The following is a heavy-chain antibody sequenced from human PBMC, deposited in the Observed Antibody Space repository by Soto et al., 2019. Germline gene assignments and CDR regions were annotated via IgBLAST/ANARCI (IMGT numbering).Heavy chain of an antibody. J-gene: IGHJ5*02. Sequence: QVQLVQSGAEVKKPGASVKVSCKASGYTFPSYDINWVRQATGQGLEWMGWMNPNIGNTGYAQKFQGRVTMTRNTYIRTAYMGLSSLRSEDTAVYYCAREHYGNSAWFDPWGQGTLVTVSS. V-gene: IGHV1-8*01. D-gene: IGHD3-10*01. CDR3: AREHYGNSAWFDP. CDR1: GYTFPSYD. CDR2: MNPNIGNT.